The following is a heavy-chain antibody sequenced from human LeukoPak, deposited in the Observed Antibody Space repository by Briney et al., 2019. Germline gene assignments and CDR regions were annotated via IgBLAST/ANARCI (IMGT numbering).Heavy chain of an antibody. V-gene: IGHV3-23*01. CDR2: ISGSGGST. J-gene: IGHJ4*02. CDR1: GFTFSSYA. Sequence: GGSLRLSCAASGFTFSSYAMSWVRQAPGKGLEWVSAISGSGGSTYYADSVKGRFTISRDNSKNTLYLQMNSLRAEDTGLYYCASHYYDSSGYLDRIFDYWGQGTLVTVSS. D-gene: IGHD3-22*01. CDR3: ASHYYDSSGYLDRIFDY.